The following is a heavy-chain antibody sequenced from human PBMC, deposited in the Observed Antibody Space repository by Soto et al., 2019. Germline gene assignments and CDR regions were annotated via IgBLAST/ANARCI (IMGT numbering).Heavy chain of an antibody. J-gene: IGHJ6*03. V-gene: IGHV3-11*01. Sequence: GGSLRLSCAASGFTFSDYYMSWIRQAPGKGLEWVSYISSSGSTIYYADSVKGRFTISRDNAKNSLYHQMNSLRAEDTAVYYCARTQHGYSGYDSSYYYMDVWGKGTTVTVSS. CDR3: ARTQHGYSGYDSSYYYMDV. CDR2: ISSSGSTI. CDR1: GFTFSDYY. D-gene: IGHD5-12*01.